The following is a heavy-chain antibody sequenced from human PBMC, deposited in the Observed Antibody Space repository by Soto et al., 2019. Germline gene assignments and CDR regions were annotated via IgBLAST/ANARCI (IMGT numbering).Heavy chain of an antibody. CDR1: GGFLGTGGHY. D-gene: IGHD3-9*01. CDR2: IHDSGST. CDR3: ARIDPGPYCFDR. Sequence: PSETLSLTCTVSGGFLGTGGHYWNWIRQHPVKGLEWIGYIHDSGSTYYNSSLKGRVTISLDTSRNHFSLNLNSVTAADTATYYCARIDPGPYCFDRWGQGILVTVSS. V-gene: IGHV4-31*03. J-gene: IGHJ4*02.